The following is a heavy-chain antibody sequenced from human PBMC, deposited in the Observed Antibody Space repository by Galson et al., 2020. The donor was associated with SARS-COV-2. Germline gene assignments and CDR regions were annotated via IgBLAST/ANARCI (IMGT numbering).Heavy chain of an antibody. D-gene: IGHD3-16*01. CDR2: ISGFGGST. CDR1: GFTFSSYA. CDR3: AKDRPLGGGNQSVDALDR. Sequence: GESLKISCAASGFTFSSYAMTWVRQAPGKGLEWVSAISGFGGSTYFADSVNGRFTISRDNSNNTLYLQMDSLRAEDTAVYYCAKDRPLGGGNQSVDALDRWGQGTRVTVSS. V-gene: IGHV3-23*01. J-gene: IGHJ3*02.